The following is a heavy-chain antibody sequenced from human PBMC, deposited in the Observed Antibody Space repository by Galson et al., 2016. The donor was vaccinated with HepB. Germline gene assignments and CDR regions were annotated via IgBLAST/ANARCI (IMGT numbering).Heavy chain of an antibody. D-gene: IGHD2-8*01. CDR1: GGSINSGGYY. J-gene: IGHJ6*02. Sequence: TLSLTCTVSGGSINSGGYYWTWIRQLPGKGLEWIGYIYYSGASYYLPSLKSRAIISVDTAKNQFSLELSSVTAADTAVYYCARDSPYDDTNYYYGMDVWGRGTTVTVSS. CDR3: ARDSPYDDTNYYYGMDV. CDR2: IYYSGAS. V-gene: IGHV4-31*03.